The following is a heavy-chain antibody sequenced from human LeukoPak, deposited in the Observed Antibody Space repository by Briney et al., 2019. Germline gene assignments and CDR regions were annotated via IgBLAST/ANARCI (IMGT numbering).Heavy chain of an antibody. CDR2: IYYSGST. J-gene: IGHJ6*02. CDR1: GGSISSSSYY. Sequence: PSETLSLTCTVSGGSISSSSYYWGWIRQPPGKGLEWIGSIYYSGSTYYNPSLKSRVTIPADTSKNQFSLKVRSVTAADTAVYYCASHYYGMDVWGQGTTVTVSS. CDR3: ASHYYGMDV. V-gene: IGHV4-39*01.